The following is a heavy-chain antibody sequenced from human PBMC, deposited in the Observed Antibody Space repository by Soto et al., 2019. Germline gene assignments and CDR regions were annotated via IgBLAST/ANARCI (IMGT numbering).Heavy chain of an antibody. CDR1: GFTFSSSG. J-gene: IGHJ4*02. V-gene: IGHV3-30*18. D-gene: IGHD1-20*01. Sequence: PGRSLRLSCAASGFTFSSSGMHWVRQAPGKGLEWVAVISYDGSNKFYADSVKGRFTISRDNFRNTLYLQMNSLRAEDTAVYYCAKEFHSWNYFDYWGQGTLVTVSS. CDR3: AKEFHSWNYFDY. CDR2: ISYDGSNK.